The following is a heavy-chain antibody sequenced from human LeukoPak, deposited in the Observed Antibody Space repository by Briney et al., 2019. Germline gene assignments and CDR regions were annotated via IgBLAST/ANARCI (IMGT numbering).Heavy chain of an antibody. CDR3: AKDHDTYYDILTGYGTLRYYYYMDV. Sequence: GSLRLSCATSGFTFTTYGMNWVRQAPGKGLEWVSGIVPDGATTYYADSVKGRFTISRDNSKNTLYLQMNSLRAEDTAVYYCAKDHDTYYDILTGYGTLRYYYYMDVWGKGTTVTISS. D-gene: IGHD3-9*01. V-gene: IGHV3-23*01. CDR2: IVPDGATT. CDR1: GFTFTTYG. J-gene: IGHJ6*03.